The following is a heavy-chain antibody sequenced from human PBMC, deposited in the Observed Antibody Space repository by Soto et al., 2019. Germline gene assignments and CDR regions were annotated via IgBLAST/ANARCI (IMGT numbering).Heavy chain of an antibody. J-gene: IGHJ6*02. Sequence: SVKVSCKASGGTFSSYAISWVRQAPGQGLEWMGGIILIFGTANYAQKFQGRVTITADESTSTAYMELSCLRSEDMAVFYFARGGVAVAGDYYGMDVWGQGTTVTVSS. CDR1: GGTFSSYA. CDR2: IILIFGTA. CDR3: ARGGVAVAGDYYGMDV. D-gene: IGHD6-19*01. V-gene: IGHV1-69*13.